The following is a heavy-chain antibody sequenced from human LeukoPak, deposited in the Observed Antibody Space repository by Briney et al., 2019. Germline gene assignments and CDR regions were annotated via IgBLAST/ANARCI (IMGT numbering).Heavy chain of an antibody. D-gene: IGHD6-19*01. CDR2: INSDGSST. CDR1: GLTFSTSW. V-gene: IGHV3-74*01. Sequence: GGSLRLSCAASGLTFSTSWMHWVRQAPGKGLVWVSRINSDGSSTIYAGSVKGRFTISRDNAKNTLYLQMNSLRAEDTAVYYCARGIAVPGHFDYWGQGTLVIVSS. CDR3: ARGIAVPGHFDY. J-gene: IGHJ4*02.